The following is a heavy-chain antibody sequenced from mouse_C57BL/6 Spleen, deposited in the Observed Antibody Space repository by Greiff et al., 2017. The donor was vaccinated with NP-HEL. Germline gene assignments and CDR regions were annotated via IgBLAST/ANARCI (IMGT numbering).Heavy chain of an antibody. D-gene: IGHD6-2*01. V-gene: IGHV5-9-1*02. CDR2: ISSGGDYI. J-gene: IGHJ1*03. CDR1: GFTFSSYA. CDR3: TRRLSLGYFGV. Sequence: EVKVVESGEGLVKPGGSLKLSCAASGFTFSSYAMSWVRQTPEKRLEWVAYISSGGDYIYYADTVKGRFTISRDNASNTLYLQMSSLKSEDTAMYYCTRRLSLGYFGVWGTGTTVTVSS.